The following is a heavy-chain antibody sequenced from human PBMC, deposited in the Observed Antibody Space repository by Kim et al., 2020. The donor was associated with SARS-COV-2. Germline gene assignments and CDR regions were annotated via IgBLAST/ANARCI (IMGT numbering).Heavy chain of an antibody. V-gene: IGHV3-66*02. CDR1: GFTVSSNY. D-gene: IGHD3-3*01. Sequence: GGSLRLSCAASGFTVSSNYMSWVRQAPGKGLEWVSVIYSGGSTYYADSVKGRFTISRDNSKNTLYLQMNSLRAEDTAVYYCARETIFGVKNAHMDVWGQGTTVTVSS. CDR3: ARETIFGVKNAHMDV. CDR2: IYSGGST. J-gene: IGHJ6*02.